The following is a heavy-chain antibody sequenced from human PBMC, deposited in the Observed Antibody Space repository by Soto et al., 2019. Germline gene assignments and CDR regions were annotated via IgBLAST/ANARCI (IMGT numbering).Heavy chain of an antibody. V-gene: IGHV4-34*01. CDR3: ARGKKKSDIVVVPAAFRWFDP. J-gene: IGHJ5*02. D-gene: IGHD2-2*01. Sequence: QVQLQQWGAGLLKPSETLSLTCAVYGVSFSGYYWSWIRQPPGKGLECIGEINNSGSTNYNPSLKSRVTISVDTSKNQFSLKLSSVNDADTAVYYCARGKKKSDIVVVPAAFRWFDPWGQGTLVTVSS. CDR2: INNSGST. CDR1: GVSFSGYY.